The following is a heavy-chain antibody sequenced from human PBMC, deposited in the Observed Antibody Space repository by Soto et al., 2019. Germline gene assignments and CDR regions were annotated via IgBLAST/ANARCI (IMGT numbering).Heavy chain of an antibody. CDR1: GGSISSYY. CDR3: ARHTRVGATTTPGAFDY. V-gene: IGHV4-59*08. CDR2: IYYSGST. D-gene: IGHD1-26*01. J-gene: IGHJ4*02. Sequence: ETLSLTCTVSGGSISSYYWSWIRQPPGKGLEWIGYIYYSGSTNYNPSLKSRVTISVDTSKNQFSLKLSSVTAADTAVYYCARHTRVGATTTPGAFDYWGQGTLVTVSS.